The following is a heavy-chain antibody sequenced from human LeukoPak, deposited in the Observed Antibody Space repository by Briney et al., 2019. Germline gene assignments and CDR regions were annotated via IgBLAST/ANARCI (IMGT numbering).Heavy chain of an antibody. J-gene: IGHJ4*02. CDR1: GGSISSSNFY. Sequence: SETLSLTCTVSGGSISSSNFYWGWIRQPPGKGLEWIGSIYYSGSTYYNPSLKSRVTISVDTSKNQFSLKLSSVTAADTAVYYCARQGSAYCGGDCYSDFDYWGQGTLVTVSS. V-gene: IGHV4-39*01. CDR3: ARQGSAYCGGDCYSDFDY. CDR2: IYYSGST. D-gene: IGHD2-21*02.